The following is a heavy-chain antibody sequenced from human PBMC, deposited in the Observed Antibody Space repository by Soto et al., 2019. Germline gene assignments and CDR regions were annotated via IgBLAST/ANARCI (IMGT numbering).Heavy chain of an antibody. V-gene: IGHV4-59*01. D-gene: IGHD3-22*01. CDR1: GGSISSYY. J-gene: IGHJ3*02. Sequence: SETLSLTCTVSGGSISSYYWSWIRQPPGKGLEWIGYIYYSGSTNYNPSLKSRVTISVDTSKNQFSLKLSSVTAADTAVYYCARDFAYDSSGYYFAFDIWGQGTMVTVSS. CDR2: IYYSGST. CDR3: ARDFAYDSSGYYFAFDI.